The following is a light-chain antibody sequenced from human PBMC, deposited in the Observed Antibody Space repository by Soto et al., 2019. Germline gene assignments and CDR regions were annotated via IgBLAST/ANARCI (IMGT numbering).Light chain of an antibody. V-gene: IGKV3-11*01. CDR1: QKISSY. J-gene: IGKJ4*01. Sequence: EIVLTQSPGTLSLSPGERATLSCRASQKISSYLAWYQQKPGQAPRLLIYDASNRATGIPARFSGSGSGTDFTLTISSLEPEDFATYYCQQYNSYPLTFGGGTKVEIK. CDR3: QQYNSYPLT. CDR2: DAS.